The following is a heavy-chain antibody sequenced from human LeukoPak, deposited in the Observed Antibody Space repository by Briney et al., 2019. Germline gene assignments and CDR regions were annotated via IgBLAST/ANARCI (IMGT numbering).Heavy chain of an antibody. Sequence: GGSLSLSCAASGFTFSTYAMSWVRQAPGKGLEWVSAVRDSGSDTYYADYVKGRFAISRDNSKNTLYLQMNSLRAEGTAIYYCAKTSRKYSGYDSPFDYWGQGTLVTVSS. V-gene: IGHV3-23*01. J-gene: IGHJ4*02. CDR1: GFTFSTYA. CDR3: AKTSRKYSGYDSPFDY. CDR2: VRDSGSDT. D-gene: IGHD5-12*01.